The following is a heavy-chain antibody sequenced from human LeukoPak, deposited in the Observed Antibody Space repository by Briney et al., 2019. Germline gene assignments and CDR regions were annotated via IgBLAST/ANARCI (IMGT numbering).Heavy chain of an antibody. Sequence: SETLSLTCAVYGGSFSGYYWSWIRQPPEKGLEWIGEINHSGSTNYNPSLKSRVTISVDTSKNQFSLKLSSVTAADTAVYYCARVDCSSTSCYHYMDVWGKGTTVTVSS. V-gene: IGHV4-34*01. J-gene: IGHJ6*03. D-gene: IGHD2-2*01. CDR2: INHSGST. CDR1: GGSFSGYY. CDR3: ARVDCSSTSCYHYMDV.